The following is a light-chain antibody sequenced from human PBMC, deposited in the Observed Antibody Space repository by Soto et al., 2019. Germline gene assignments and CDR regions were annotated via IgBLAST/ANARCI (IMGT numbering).Light chain of an antibody. Sequence: DTQMTPSPSPLAGSVGERVTSTCPASPSISSWLAWYQQKPGKAPKLLIYKASSLESGVPSRFSGSGSGTEFTLTISSLQPDDFATDYFQRYNSYSATGTVGQGTKVDIK. CDR2: KAS. CDR3: QRYNSYSATGT. J-gene: IGKJ1*01. V-gene: IGKV1-5*03. CDR1: PSISSW.